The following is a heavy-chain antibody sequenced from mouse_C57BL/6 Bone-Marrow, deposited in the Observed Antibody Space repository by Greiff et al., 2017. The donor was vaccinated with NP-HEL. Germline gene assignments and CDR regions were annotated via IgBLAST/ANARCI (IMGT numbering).Heavy chain of an antibody. CDR3: ARERWLLRRSYYAMDY. CDR1: GYSFTGYY. CDR2: IYPYNGVS. Sequence: EVKLMESGPELVKPGASVKISCKASGYSFTGYYMHWVKQSHGNILDWIGYIYPYNGVSSYNQKLKGKATLTVDKASSTAYMELRSLTSEDSAVYYCARERWLLRRSYYAMDYWGQGTSVTVSS. D-gene: IGHD1-2*01. J-gene: IGHJ4*01. V-gene: IGHV1-31*01.